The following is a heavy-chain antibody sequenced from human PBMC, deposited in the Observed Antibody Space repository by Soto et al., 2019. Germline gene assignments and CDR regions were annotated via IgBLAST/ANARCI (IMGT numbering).Heavy chain of an antibody. J-gene: IGHJ5*02. Sequence: SETLSLTCAVYGGSFSGYYWSWIRQPPGKGLEWIGEINHSGSTSYNPSLKSRVTISVDTSKNQFSLKLSSVTAADTAVYYCASPGAIKYTWFDPWGQGTLVTVSS. CDR3: ASPGAIKYTWFDP. CDR1: GGSFSGYY. CDR2: INHSGST. V-gene: IGHV4-34*01. D-gene: IGHD2-2*01.